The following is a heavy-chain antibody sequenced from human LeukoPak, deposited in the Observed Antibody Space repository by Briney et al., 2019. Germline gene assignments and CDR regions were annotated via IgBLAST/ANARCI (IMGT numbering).Heavy chain of an antibody. Sequence: SETLSLTCAVYGGSFSGYYWSWIRQPPGKGLEWIGEINHSGSTNYNPSLKSRVAISVDTSKNQFSLKLSSVTAADTAVYYCARGRGWAYYYYGMDVWGQGTTVTVSS. CDR1: GGSFSGYY. J-gene: IGHJ6*02. CDR2: INHSGST. V-gene: IGHV4-34*01. D-gene: IGHD1-26*01. CDR3: ARGRGWAYYYYGMDV.